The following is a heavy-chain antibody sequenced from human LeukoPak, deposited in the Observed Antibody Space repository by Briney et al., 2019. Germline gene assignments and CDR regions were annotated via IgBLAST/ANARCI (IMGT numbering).Heavy chain of an antibody. V-gene: IGHV4-4*07. D-gene: IGHD5-18*01. CDR3: ARHPPNRSGYSYGLPSYFDY. J-gene: IGHJ4*02. Sequence: KTGGSLRLSCAASGFTFSSYAMSWIRQPAGKGLEWIGRIYTSGSTNYNPSLKSRVTISVDTSKNQLSLKLSSVTAADTAVYYCARHPPNRSGYSYGLPSYFDYWGQGTLVTVSS. CDR2: IYTSGST. CDR1: GFTFSSYA.